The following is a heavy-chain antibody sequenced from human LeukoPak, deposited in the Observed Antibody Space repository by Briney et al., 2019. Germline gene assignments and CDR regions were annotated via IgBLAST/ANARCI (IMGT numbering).Heavy chain of an antibody. CDR2: IWYDVSNK. D-gene: IGHD7-27*01. CDR3: ARERILGPYLYIDV. V-gene: IGHV3-33*01. CDR1: GFTFCNFA. J-gene: IGHJ2*01. Sequence: GGSLRLSSAAPGFTFCNFAIQWVRQAPGKGLEWVTFIWYDVSNKYYGDSGKGRFTVSRDSSKNTVYLQRTSRTCEDTAVYYCARERILGPYLYIDVWGRGTLVSVSS.